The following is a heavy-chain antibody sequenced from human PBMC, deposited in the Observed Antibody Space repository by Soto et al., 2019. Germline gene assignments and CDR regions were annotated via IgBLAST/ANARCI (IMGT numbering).Heavy chain of an antibody. CDR1: GGPFSTYA. Sequence: QVQLVQSGAEVKQPGSSVKVSCKTSGGPFSTYAIYWVRQAPGQGLEWMGAIIPLLGTADYAQKFQGRVTITADESTSTAYMELSSLRSEDTAVYYCARPKGSYSSGYYYFDYWGQGTLVTVSS. J-gene: IGHJ4*02. D-gene: IGHD6-19*01. CDR3: ARPKGSYSSGYYYFDY. V-gene: IGHV1-69*01. CDR2: IIPLLGTA.